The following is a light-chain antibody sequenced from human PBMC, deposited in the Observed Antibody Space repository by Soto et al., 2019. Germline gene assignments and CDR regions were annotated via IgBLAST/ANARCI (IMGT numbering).Light chain of an antibody. J-gene: IGKJ1*01. CDR3: QKYDGAPWT. V-gene: IGKV1-27*01. Sequence: DIQMTQSPSSLSASVGDRVTITCRARQGISNYLAWYQQRPGKVPELLIYAASTLQSGVPSRFSGSGSGTDFTLTISSLHPEDVATDYCQKYDGAPWTFGQGTKVEIK. CDR2: AAS. CDR1: QGISNY.